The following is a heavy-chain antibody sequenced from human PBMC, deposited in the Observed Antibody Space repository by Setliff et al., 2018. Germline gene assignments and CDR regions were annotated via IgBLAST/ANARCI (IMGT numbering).Heavy chain of an antibody. CDR2: IYTSGST. CDR3: ARTRGSSGWLFWFDP. CDR1: GGSISSGSYY. D-gene: IGHD6-19*01. V-gene: IGHV4-61*02. Sequence: PSETLSLTCTVSGGSISSGSYYWSWIRQHAGKGLEWIVRIYTSGSTNYNPSRNSRVTISVDTTKTQFSLKLSSVTAADTAVYYCARTRGSSGWLFWFDPWGQGTLVTVSS. J-gene: IGHJ5*02.